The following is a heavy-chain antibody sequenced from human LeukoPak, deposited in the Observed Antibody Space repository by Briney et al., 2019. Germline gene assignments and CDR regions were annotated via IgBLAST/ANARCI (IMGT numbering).Heavy chain of an antibody. V-gene: IGHV3-74*01. CDR3: VRSSGWPDS. D-gene: IGHD6-19*01. Sequence: GGSLRLSCAASGFTFSNHWMPWVRQVPGKGPVWVSRITNDGSSTVYADSVKGRFTISRDNAKSTLYLQMNSLSAEDTAVYYCVRSSGWPDSWGQGTLVTVSS. CDR2: ITNDGSST. CDR1: GFTFSNHW. J-gene: IGHJ4*02.